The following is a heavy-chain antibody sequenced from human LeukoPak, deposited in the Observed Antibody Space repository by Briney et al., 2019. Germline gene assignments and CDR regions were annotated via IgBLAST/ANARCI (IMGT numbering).Heavy chain of an antibody. J-gene: IGHJ3*02. CDR3: ARARPTIWYAFDI. CDR1: GGTFSSYA. Sequence: PVKVSCKASGGTFSSYAISWVRQAPGQGLEWMGRIIPIFGTANYAQKFQGRVTITTDESTSTAYMELSSLRSEDTAVYYCARARPTIWYAFDIWGQGTMVTVSS. CDR2: IIPIFGTA. V-gene: IGHV1-69*05. D-gene: IGHD3-3*01.